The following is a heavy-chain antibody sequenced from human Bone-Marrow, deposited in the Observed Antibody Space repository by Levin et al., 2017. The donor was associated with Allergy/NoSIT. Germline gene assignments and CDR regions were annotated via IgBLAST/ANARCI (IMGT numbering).Heavy chain of an antibody. J-gene: IGHJ5*02. Sequence: GGSLRLSCAASGFTFSSYSMNWVRQAPGKGLEWVSYISSSSSTIYYADSVKGRFTISRDNAKNSLYLQMNSLRDEDTAVYYCARDSGGSGSYYGWFDPWGQGTLVTVSS. CDR3: ARDSGGSGSYYGWFDP. CDR1: GFTFSSYS. V-gene: IGHV3-48*02. CDR2: ISSSSSTI. D-gene: IGHD3-10*01.